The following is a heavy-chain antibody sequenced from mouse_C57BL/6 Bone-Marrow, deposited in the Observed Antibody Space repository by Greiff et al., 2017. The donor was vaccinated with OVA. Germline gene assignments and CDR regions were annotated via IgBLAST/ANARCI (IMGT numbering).Heavy chain of an antibody. CDR3: TRWLPYYYAMDY. CDR2: ISSGGDYI. J-gene: IGHJ4*01. V-gene: IGHV5-9-1*02. D-gene: IGHD2-2*01. Sequence: EVHLVESGEGLVKPGGSLKLSCAASGFTFSSYAMSWVRQTPEKRLEWVAYISSGGDYIYYADTVKGRFTISRDNARNTLYLQMSSLKSEDTARYYCTRWLPYYYAMDYWGQGTSVTVSS. CDR1: GFTFSSYA.